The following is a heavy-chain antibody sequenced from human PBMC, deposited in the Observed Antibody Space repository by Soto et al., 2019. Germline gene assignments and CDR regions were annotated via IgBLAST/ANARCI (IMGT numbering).Heavy chain of an antibody. CDR2: IDTSTTYM. Sequence: EVQLVESGGGLVKPGGSLRLSCAASGFSFSTFTMNWVRQAPGKGLEWVSSIDTSTTYMFYADSVTGRFTISKDNAKKSVYLQMNSLRAEDTAVYYCARETESYNWTDGLMDVWGQGTTVTVSS. J-gene: IGHJ6*02. D-gene: IGHD1-20*01. V-gene: IGHV3-21*02. CDR1: GFSFSTFT. CDR3: ARETESYNWTDGLMDV.